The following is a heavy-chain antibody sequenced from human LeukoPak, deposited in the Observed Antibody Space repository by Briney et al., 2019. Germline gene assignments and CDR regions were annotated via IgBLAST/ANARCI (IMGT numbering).Heavy chain of an antibody. CDR1: GGTFSSYA. D-gene: IGHD4-23*01. CDR2: IIPIFGTA. Sequence: GASVKVSCKASGGTFSSYAISWVRQAPGQGLEWMGGIIPIFGTANYAQKFQGRVTITTDESTSTAYMELSSLRSEDTAVYYCARCLVFPYGGNYDAFDIWGQGTMVTVSS. CDR3: ARCLVFPYGGNYDAFDI. J-gene: IGHJ3*02. V-gene: IGHV1-69*05.